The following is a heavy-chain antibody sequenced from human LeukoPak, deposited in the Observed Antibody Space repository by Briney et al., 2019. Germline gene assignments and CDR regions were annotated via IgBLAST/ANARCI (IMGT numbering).Heavy chain of an antibody. CDR2: IYYSGNT. D-gene: IGHD6-19*01. CDR1: GGFVSSGSYF. Sequence: KSSETLSLTCTVSGGFVSSGSYFWSWIRQPPGKGLEWIGFIYYSGNTKYNPSLESRATISVDTSKNQFSLKLTSLTTADTAVYYCARGGLSSGWNYWGRGALVTVSS. J-gene: IGHJ4*02. V-gene: IGHV4-61*01. CDR3: ARGGLSSGWNY.